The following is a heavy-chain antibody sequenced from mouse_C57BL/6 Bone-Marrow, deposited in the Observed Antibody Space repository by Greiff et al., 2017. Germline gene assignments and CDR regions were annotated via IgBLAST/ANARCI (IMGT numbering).Heavy chain of an antibody. CDR2: INPSRGYT. J-gene: IGHJ2*01. Sequence: QVQLQQSGAELAKPGASVKLSCKASGYTFTSYWMHWVKQRPGQGLEWIGYINPSRGYTKYNQKFKDKATLTADQSSSTAYMQLSSLTYEDSAVYYWAREITTVVRGDYCNDWGQGTTLTVSS. CDR1: GYTFTSYW. V-gene: IGHV1-7*01. D-gene: IGHD1-1*01. CDR3: AREITTVVRGDYCND.